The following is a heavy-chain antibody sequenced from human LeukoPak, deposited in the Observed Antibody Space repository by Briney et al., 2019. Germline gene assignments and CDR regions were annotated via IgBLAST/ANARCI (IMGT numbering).Heavy chain of an antibody. D-gene: IGHD2-2*01. J-gene: IGHJ6*02. V-gene: IGHV4-59*01. CDR3: ARVHCSSTSCYYYYGMDV. Sequence: SETLSLTCTVSGGSISSYYWSWIRQPPGKGLEWIGYIYYSGSTNYNPSLKSRVTISVDTSKNQFSLKPSSVTAADTAVYYCARVHCSSTSCYYYYGMDVWGQGTTVTVSS. CDR2: IYYSGST. CDR1: GGSISSYY.